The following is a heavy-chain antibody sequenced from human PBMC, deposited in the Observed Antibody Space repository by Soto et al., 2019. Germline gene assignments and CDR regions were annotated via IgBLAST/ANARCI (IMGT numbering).Heavy chain of an antibody. V-gene: IGHV4-59*01. D-gene: IGHD4-17*01. J-gene: IGHJ6*02. CDR3: ARDRPSYGTTPYYYGMEV. CDR2: IYNRGST. CDR1: GGSISSYY. Sequence: QVQLQESGPGLVKPSETLSLTCTVSGGSISSYYWSWIRQAPGKGLEWIGYIYNRGSTNYNPSLKSRVTLSVDTSKNQFSLNLRSVTAADTAVYYCARDRPSYGTTPYYYGMEVWGQGTTVTVSS.